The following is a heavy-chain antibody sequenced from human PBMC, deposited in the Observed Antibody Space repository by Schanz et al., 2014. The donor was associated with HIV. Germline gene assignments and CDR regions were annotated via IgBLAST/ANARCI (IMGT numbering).Heavy chain of an antibody. CDR3: ARDVPSGGFDY. CDR2: IYYSGST. Sequence: PLQESGPGLVKPSQTLSVTCTVSGGSISTGGYYWAWVRQPPGKGLEWIGYIYYSGSTYYNPSLKSRVSISVDTSKNRFSLKLSSVTAADTAVYYCARDVPSGGFDYWGQGTLVTVSS. CDR1: GGSISTGGYY. D-gene: IGHD3-10*01. J-gene: IGHJ4*02. V-gene: IGHV4-31*03.